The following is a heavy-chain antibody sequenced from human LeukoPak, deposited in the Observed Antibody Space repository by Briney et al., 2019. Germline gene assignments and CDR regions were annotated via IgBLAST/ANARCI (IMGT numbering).Heavy chain of an antibody. V-gene: IGHV3-64*02. J-gene: IGHJ4*02. CDR1: GFSFRNYA. CDR3: TRDGGSFCDFDY. D-gene: IGHD1-26*01. Sequence: GGSLGLSCVASGFSFRNYAIHWVRQAPGRGLEYVSVINTDGRITYYADSVKGRFTISRDNSKNTVYLQMGSLRGEDMAVYYCTRDGGSFCDFDYWGQGALITVSS. CDR2: INTDGRIT.